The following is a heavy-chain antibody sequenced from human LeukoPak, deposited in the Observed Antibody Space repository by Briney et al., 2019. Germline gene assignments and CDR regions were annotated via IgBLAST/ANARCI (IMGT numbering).Heavy chain of an antibody. CDR1: GFTFSSYW. V-gene: IGHV3-74*01. CDR3: VSFYETY. CDR2: INSDGSWT. J-gene: IGHJ4*02. Sequence: HPGGSLRLSCAASGFTFSSYWMSWVRQAPGKGLVWVSHINSDGSWTSYADSVKGRFTISKDNAKNTVYLQMNSLRAEDTAVYYCVSFYETYWGRGTLVTVSS. D-gene: IGHD2/OR15-2a*01.